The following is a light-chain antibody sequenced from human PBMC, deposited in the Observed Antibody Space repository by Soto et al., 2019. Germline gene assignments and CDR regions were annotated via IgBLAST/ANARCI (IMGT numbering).Light chain of an antibody. Sequence: DIKMTQSPSTLSASVGDRVTITCRASQSISSWLAWYQQKPGKAPKLLIYDASSLESGVPSRFSGSGSGTEFTLTISSLQPDDFATYYCQQYNSYSRFGGGTKVEIK. CDR3: QQYNSYSR. CDR1: QSISSW. CDR2: DAS. J-gene: IGKJ4*02. V-gene: IGKV1-5*01.